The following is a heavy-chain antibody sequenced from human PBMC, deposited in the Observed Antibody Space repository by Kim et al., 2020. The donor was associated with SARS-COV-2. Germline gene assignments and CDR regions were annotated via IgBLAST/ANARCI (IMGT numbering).Heavy chain of an antibody. CDR1: GYTFTSYA. D-gene: IGHD3-10*01. CDR2: INTNTGNP. J-gene: IGHJ4*02. Sequence: ASVKVSCKASGYTFTSYAMNWVRQAPGQGLEWMGWINTNTGNPTYAQGFTGRFVFSLDTSVSTAYLQISSLKAEDTAVYYCARDQTYYYGSGSYYPDYWGQGTLVTVSS. CDR3: ARDQTYYYGSGSYYPDY. V-gene: IGHV7-4-1*02.